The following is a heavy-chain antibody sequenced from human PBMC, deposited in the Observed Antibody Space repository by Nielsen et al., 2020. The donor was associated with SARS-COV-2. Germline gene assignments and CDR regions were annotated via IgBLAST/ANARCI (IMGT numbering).Heavy chain of an antibody. CDR1: GFTFSNTW. J-gene: IGHJ4*02. CDR2: IKSKTDGGTT. Sequence: GASLRLSCTASGFTFSNTWMTWVRQAPGKGLEWVGRIKSKTDGGTTDYAGPVKDRFSISRDDSRNTLYLQMNSLKTEDTAVYYCATRGNDYWGQGTLVTVSS. D-gene: IGHD3-16*01. V-gene: IGHV3-15*05. CDR3: ATRGNDY.